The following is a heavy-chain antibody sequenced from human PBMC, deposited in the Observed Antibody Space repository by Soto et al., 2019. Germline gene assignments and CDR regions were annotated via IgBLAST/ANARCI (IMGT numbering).Heavy chain of an antibody. D-gene: IGHD6-19*01. CDR1: GYTFTSYC. CDR3: ARCLAAVAGASYYGMDV. J-gene: IGHJ6*02. V-gene: IGHV1-18*01. CDR2: ISAYNGNT. Sequence: ASVKVSCKASGYTFTSYCISWVRQAPGQGLEWMGWISAYNGNTNYAQKLQGRVTMTTDTSTSTAYMELRSLRSDDTAVYYCARCLAAVAGASYYGMDVWGQGTTVTVSS.